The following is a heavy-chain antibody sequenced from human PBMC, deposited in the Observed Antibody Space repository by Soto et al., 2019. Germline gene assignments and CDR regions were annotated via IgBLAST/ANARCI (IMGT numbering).Heavy chain of an antibody. Sequence: QVQLVQSGAEVKKPGASVKVSCKASGYTFTSYYMHWVRQAPGQGLEWMGIINPSGGSTSYAQKFQGRVTMTRDTSTSTVYMELSSLRSEDTAVYYCARAGITIFGNYYYYMDVWGQGTTVTVSS. D-gene: IGHD3-3*01. CDR1: GYTFTSYY. V-gene: IGHV1-46*03. CDR2: INPSGGST. CDR3: ARAGITIFGNYYYYMDV. J-gene: IGHJ6*03.